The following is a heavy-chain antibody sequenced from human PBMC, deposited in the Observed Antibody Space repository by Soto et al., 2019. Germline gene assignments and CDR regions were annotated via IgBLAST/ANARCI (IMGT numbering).Heavy chain of an antibody. Sequence: PSETLSLTCAVSGGSISSSNWWSWVRQPPGKGLEWIGEIYHSGSTNYNPSLKSRVTISVDKSKNQFSLKLSSVTAADTAVYYCARTVLLSFGEVNWFDPWGQGTLVTVSS. D-gene: IGHD3-10*01. J-gene: IGHJ5*02. CDR2: IYHSGST. V-gene: IGHV4-4*02. CDR1: GGSISSSNW. CDR3: ARTVLLSFGEVNWFDP.